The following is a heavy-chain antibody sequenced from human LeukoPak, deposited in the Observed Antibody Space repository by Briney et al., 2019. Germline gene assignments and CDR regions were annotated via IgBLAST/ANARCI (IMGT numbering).Heavy chain of an antibody. J-gene: IGHJ3*02. CDR2: ISYDGSNK. CDR1: GFTFSSYG. D-gene: IGHD6-19*01. CDR3: AKDLGYSSAWAPNYAFDI. V-gene: IGHV3-30*18. Sequence: GGSLRLSCAASGFTFSSYGMHWVRQAPGKGLEWVAVISYDGSNKYYADSVKGRFTISRDNSKNTLYLQMNSLRAEDTAVYYCAKDLGYSSAWAPNYAFDIWGQGTMVTVSS.